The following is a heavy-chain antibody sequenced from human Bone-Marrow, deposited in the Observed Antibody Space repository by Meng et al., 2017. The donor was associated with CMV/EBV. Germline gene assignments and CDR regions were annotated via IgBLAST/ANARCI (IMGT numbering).Heavy chain of an antibody. J-gene: IGHJ4*02. CDR3: AISGTTGIRRGEFDY. D-gene: IGHD1-1*01. V-gene: IGHV3-23*01. Sequence: GESLKISCAASGFTFSSYAMSWVRQAPGKGLEWVSAISGSGGSTYYADSVKGRFTISRDNSKNTLYLQMNSLRAEDTAVYYCAISGTTGIRRGEFDYWGQGALVTVYS. CDR1: GFTFSSYA. CDR2: ISGSGGST.